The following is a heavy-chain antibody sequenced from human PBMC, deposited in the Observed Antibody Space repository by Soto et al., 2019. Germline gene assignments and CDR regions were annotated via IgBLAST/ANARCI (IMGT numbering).Heavy chain of an antibody. Sequence: EVQLAESGGGLAQPGGSLRLSCAASGFTFSGYAMDWVRQAPGKGLEYVSVISSNGVGTYYANSVQGRFTISRDNSKNTVYLQMGSLSPEDMAVYYCARRARPDFYYMDVWGKGTPVTVSS. CDR2: ISSNGVGT. D-gene: IGHD6-6*01. V-gene: IGHV3-64*01. CDR3: ARRARPDFYYMDV. J-gene: IGHJ6*03. CDR1: GFTFSGYA.